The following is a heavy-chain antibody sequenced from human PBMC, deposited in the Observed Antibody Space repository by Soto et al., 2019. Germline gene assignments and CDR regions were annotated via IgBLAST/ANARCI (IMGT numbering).Heavy chain of an antibody. D-gene: IGHD2-15*01. CDR2: ISGSGGSI. Sequence: PGGSLRLSCAASGFNFSNYAMTWVRQAPGKGLEWVSSISGSGGSIYYAGSVKGRFSISRDDSKNTLYLQMNSLRAEDTAVYYCVKDPNIVVVVLFDYWGQGTLVTVYS. CDR1: GFNFSNYA. V-gene: IGHV3-23*01. J-gene: IGHJ4*02. CDR3: VKDPNIVVVVLFDY.